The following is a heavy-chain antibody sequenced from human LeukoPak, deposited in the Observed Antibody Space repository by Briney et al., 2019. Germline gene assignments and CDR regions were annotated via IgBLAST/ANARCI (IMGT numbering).Heavy chain of an antibody. CDR1: GGSISSGGYY. CDR2: IYHSGST. V-gene: IGHV4-30-2*01. CDR3: ARDHRGSSAADAFDI. Sequence: SETLSLTCTVSGGSISSGGYYWGWIRQPPGKGLEWIGYIYHSGSTYYNPSLKSRVSISVDRSKNQFSLKLSSVTAADTAVYYCARDHRGSSAADAFDIWGQGTMVTVSS. J-gene: IGHJ3*02. D-gene: IGHD3-16*01.